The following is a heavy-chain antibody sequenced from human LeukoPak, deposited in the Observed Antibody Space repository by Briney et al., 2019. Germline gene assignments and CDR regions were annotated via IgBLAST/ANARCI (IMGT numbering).Heavy chain of an antibody. CDR2: IKLDGSEK. V-gene: IGHV3-7*03. D-gene: IGHD3-3*01. Sequence: GGSLRLPCVASGFTFGKYWMSWVRQAPGKGLEWVANIKLDGSEKNYVDSVKGRFTISRDNTKNSLYLQMNSLRAEDTAVFYCARDQYDTWSRRGNFDSWGQGTLVIVSS. CDR3: ARDQYDTWSRRGNFDS. J-gene: IGHJ4*02. CDR1: GFTFGKYW.